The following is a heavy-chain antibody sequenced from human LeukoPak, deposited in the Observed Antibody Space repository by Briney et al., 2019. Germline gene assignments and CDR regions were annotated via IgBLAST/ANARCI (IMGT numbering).Heavy chain of an antibody. CDR3: AKVPYSDYGSGRPPFMDV. V-gene: IGHV3-23*01. D-gene: IGHD3-10*01. J-gene: IGHJ6*02. CDR1: GFTFSNYA. CDR2: ISDSGGST. Sequence: QPGGSLTLSCAASGFTFSNYAMSWVCQAPGKGLEWVSTISDSGGSTYYADSVKGRFTISRDNSKNTLFLQMDSLRAEDTAIHYCAKVPYSDYGSGRPPFMDVWGQGTTVAVSS.